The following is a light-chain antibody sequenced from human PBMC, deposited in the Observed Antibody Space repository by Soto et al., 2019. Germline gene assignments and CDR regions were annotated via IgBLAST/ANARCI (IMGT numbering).Light chain of an antibody. Sequence: EIVMTQSPATLSVSPGERATLSCRASQSVSSYLAWYQQKPGQPPRLLIYTTSSRATGVPARFSGSGSVTEFTLTISSLQSEDFAVYYCQQFNSWPYTFGQGTKLEIK. V-gene: IGKV3-15*01. CDR1: QSVSSY. J-gene: IGKJ2*01. CDR3: QQFNSWPYT. CDR2: TTS.